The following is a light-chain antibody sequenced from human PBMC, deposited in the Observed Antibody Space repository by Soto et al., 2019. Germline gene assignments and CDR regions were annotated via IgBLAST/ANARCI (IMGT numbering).Light chain of an antibody. CDR1: QGISSW. Sequence: DIQMTQSPSSVSASVGDRVTITCRASQGISSWLAWYQQKPGKAPKLLIYAASSLQSGVPSRFSGSGSGTDFTLTIXXLXXXXXXXYYCQQANSFPLTFGGGTKVEIK. J-gene: IGKJ4*01. CDR2: AAS. V-gene: IGKV1D-12*01. CDR3: QQANSFPLT.